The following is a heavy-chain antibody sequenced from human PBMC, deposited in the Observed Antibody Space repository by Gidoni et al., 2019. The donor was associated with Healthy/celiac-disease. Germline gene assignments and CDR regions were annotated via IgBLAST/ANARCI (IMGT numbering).Heavy chain of an antibody. V-gene: IGHV3-23*01. Sequence: EVQLLESGGGLVQPGGSLRLSCAASGFPFSSYALSWVRQAPGKGLEWVSAISGSGGSTYYADSVKGRFTISRDNSKNTLYLQMNSLRAEDTAVYYCAKDFVGTGYGDTDPWYFDYWGQGTLVTVSS. J-gene: IGHJ4*02. CDR1: GFPFSSYA. CDR3: AKDFVGTGYGDTDPWYFDY. CDR2: ISGSGGST. D-gene: IGHD4-17*01.